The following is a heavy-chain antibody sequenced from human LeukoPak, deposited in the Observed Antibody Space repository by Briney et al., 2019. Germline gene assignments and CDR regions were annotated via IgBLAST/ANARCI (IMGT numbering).Heavy chain of an antibody. V-gene: IGHV1-69*06. Sequence: SVKVSCKASGGTFSSYAISWVRQAPGQGLEWMGRIIPIFGTANYAQKFQGRVTITADKSTSTAYMELSSLRSEDTAVYYCARVVRELSSSSSSSGHYYYYMDVWGKGTTVTVSS. CDR3: ARVVRELSSSSSSSGHYYYYMDV. J-gene: IGHJ6*03. CDR1: GGTFSSYA. D-gene: IGHD3-16*02. CDR2: IIPIFGTA.